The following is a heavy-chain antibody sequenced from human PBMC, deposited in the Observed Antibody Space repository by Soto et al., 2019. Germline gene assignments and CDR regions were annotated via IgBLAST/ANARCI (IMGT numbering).Heavy chain of an antibody. CDR1: GFTFDDYA. D-gene: IGHD6-19*01. CDR3: AKAANPIAVAGFGNWFDP. V-gene: IGHV3-9*01. J-gene: IGHJ5*02. Sequence: QPGGSLRLSCAASGFTFDDYAMHWVRQAPGKGLEWVSGISWNSGSIGYADSVKGRFTISRDNAKNSLYLQMNSLRAEDTALYYCAKAANPIAVAGFGNWFDPWGQGTLVTVSS. CDR2: ISWNSGSI.